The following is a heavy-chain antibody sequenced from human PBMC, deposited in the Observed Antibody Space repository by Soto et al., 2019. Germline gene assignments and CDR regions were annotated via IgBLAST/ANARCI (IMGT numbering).Heavy chain of an antibody. D-gene: IGHD1-1*01. CDR1: GFTISGKKY. Sequence: DVQLVESGGGLIQPGESLRLSCAAFGFTISGKKYVAWVRQAPGKGLEWVSALYDIDGSFYADSVKGRFTTSSDSSKTTVYLQMNDLRPDDTAVYYCATWHEREHAYDVWGLGTPGTVSS. CDR3: ATWHEREHAYDV. J-gene: IGHJ3*01. CDR2: LYDIDGS. V-gene: IGHV3-53*01.